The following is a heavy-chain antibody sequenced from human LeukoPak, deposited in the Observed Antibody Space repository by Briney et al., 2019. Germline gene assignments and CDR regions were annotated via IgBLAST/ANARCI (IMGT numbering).Heavy chain of an antibody. D-gene: IGHD5-18*01. CDR2: ISSSGSTI. CDR1: GFTFSDYY. J-gene: IGHJ6*02. Sequence: GGSLRLSCAASGFTFSDYYMSWIRQAPGKGLEWVSYISSSGSTIYYADSVKGRFTISRDNAKNSLYLQMNSLRAEDTAVYYCATPQARPTAYYYYGMDVWGQGTLVTVSS. V-gene: IGHV3-11*01. CDR3: ATPQARPTAYYYYGMDV.